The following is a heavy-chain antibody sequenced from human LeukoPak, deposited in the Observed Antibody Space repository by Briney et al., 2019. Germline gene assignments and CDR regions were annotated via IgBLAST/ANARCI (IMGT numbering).Heavy chain of an antibody. CDR2: IWYDGSKK. CDR1: GFSFSGYG. Sequence: GTSLRLSCVASGFSFSGYGFHWVRQAPGKGLEWVAVIWYDGSKKYYADSVKGRFTVSRDNSKSTLYLQMSSLRVEDSAVYYCARDVGSVAPALHSWGLGTLVTVSS. D-gene: IGHD2-2*01. J-gene: IGHJ4*02. CDR3: ARDVGSVAPALHS. V-gene: IGHV3-33*01.